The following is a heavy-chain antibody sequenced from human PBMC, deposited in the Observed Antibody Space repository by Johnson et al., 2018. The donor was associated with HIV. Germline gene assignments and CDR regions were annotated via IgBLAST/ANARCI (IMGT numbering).Heavy chain of an antibody. J-gene: IGHJ3*02. D-gene: IGHD1-26*01. CDR1: GSTFSDYY. V-gene: IGHV3-11*04. CDR2: ISSSGSTI. Sequence: QVQLVESGGDLVKAGGSLRLSCASSGSTFSDYYMNWIRQAPGKGLDWVSYISSSGSTIYYADSVKGRFTISRDNAKNSLYLQMKSLRAEDTAVYYCAKESKWESRTPHDFDIWGQGTMVTVSS. CDR3: AKESKWESRTPHDFDI.